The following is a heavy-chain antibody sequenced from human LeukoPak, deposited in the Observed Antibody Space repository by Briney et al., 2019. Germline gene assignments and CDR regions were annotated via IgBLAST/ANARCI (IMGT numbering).Heavy chain of an antibody. J-gene: IGHJ6*02. D-gene: IGHD3-10*01. CDR3: ARVIGGYYGSGSRRPSYYYYGMDV. V-gene: IGHV3-7*01. Sequence: GGSLRLSCAASGFTFSSYWMSWVCQAPGKGLEWVANIKQDGSEKYYVDSVKGRFTISRDNAKNSLYLQMNSLRAEDTAVYYCARVIGGYYGSGSRRPSYYYYGMDVWGQGTTVTVSS. CDR2: IKQDGSEK. CDR1: GFTFSSYW.